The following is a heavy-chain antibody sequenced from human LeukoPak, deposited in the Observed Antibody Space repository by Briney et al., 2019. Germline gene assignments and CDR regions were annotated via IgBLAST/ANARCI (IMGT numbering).Heavy chain of an antibody. CDR3: AKVKGSGSYYRPPMH. J-gene: IGHJ4*02. Sequence: GGSLRLSCAASGFTLSSYAMSWVRQAPGKGLEWVSAISGSGGSTYYADSVKGRFTISRDNSKNTLYLQMNSLRAEDTAVYYCAKVKGSGSYYRPPMHWGQGTLVTVSS. V-gene: IGHV3-23*01. D-gene: IGHD3-10*01. CDR1: GFTLSSYA. CDR2: ISGSGGST.